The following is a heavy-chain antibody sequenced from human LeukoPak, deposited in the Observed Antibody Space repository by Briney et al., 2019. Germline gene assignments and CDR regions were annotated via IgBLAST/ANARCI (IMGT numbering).Heavy chain of an antibody. Sequence: SETLSLTCAVYGGSFSGYYWSWIRQPPGKGLEWIGEINHSGSTNYNPSLKSRVTISVDTSKNQFSLKPSSVTAADTAVYYCARVGYSGSGNYYNDRGSFDYWGQGTLVTVSS. D-gene: IGHD3-10*01. V-gene: IGHV4-34*01. CDR3: ARVGYSGSGNYYNDRGSFDY. CDR2: INHSGST. J-gene: IGHJ4*02. CDR1: GGSFSGYY.